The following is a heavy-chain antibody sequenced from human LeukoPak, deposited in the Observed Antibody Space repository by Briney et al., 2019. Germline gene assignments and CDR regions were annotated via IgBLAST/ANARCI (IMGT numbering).Heavy chain of an antibody. CDR1: GFTFKLYW. CDR3: AREHDCSSTSCHHPHFDY. Sequence: PGGSLRLSCAASGFTFKLYWMHWVRQVPGKRPVWVSRINDDGSDTIYADSVRGRFTISRDDAKNTLYLQMNSLRAEDTAVYYCAREHDCSSTSCHHPHFDYWGQGTPVTVSS. J-gene: IGHJ4*02. V-gene: IGHV3-74*01. CDR2: INDDGSDT. D-gene: IGHD2-2*01.